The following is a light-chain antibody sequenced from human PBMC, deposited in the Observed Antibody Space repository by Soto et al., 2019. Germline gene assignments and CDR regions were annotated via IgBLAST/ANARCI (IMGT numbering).Light chain of an antibody. CDR1: SGHSSYA. CDR2: LNSDGSH. V-gene: IGLV4-69*01. J-gene: IGLJ2*01. Sequence: QAVLTQSPSASASLGASVKLTCTLSSGHSSYAIAWHQQQPEKGPRYLMKLNSDGSHYRGDGIPDRFSGSSSGAERYLTISSLQSEDEADYYCQTWGTDTYVVFGGGTKLTVL. CDR3: QTWGTDTYVV.